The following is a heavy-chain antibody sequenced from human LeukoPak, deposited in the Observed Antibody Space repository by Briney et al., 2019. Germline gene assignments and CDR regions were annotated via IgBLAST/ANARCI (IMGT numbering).Heavy chain of an antibody. CDR1: GRTFSSYA. J-gene: IGHJ4*02. Sequence: SVKVSCKASGRTFSSYAISWVRQAPGQGLEWMGGIIPIFGTANYAQKFQGRVTITADESTSTAYMELSSLRSEDTAVYYCAVGLSSGYYIIDYWGQGTLVTVSS. CDR3: AVGLSSGYYIIDY. V-gene: IGHV1-69*01. CDR2: IIPIFGTA. D-gene: IGHD3-22*01.